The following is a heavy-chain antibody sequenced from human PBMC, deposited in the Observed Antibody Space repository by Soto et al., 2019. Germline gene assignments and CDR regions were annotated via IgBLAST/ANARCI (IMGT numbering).Heavy chain of an antibody. J-gene: IGHJ3*02. CDR2: IYYGGIT. D-gene: IGHD6-6*01. CDR1: HGPISSYY. CDR3: ARVRRGIAARRAFDI. Sequence: DTLSVPCTVSHGPISSYYWSWIRPAPGKGLEWIGYIYYGGITNYNPSLKSRVTISVDTSKNQFSLKLSSVTAADTAVYYCARVRRGIAARRAFDIWGQGTMVTVSS. V-gene: IGHV4-59*01.